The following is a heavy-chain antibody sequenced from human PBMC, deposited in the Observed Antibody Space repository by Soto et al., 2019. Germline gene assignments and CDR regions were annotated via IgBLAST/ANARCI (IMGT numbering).Heavy chain of an antibody. V-gene: IGHV4-39*01. CDR2: IYYIGRA. CDR3: VRQGPGIAVPADN. Sequence: SETLSLTCTVSGDPISSSDSYWGWIRQPPGKGLDWIGSIYYIGRAHYNPSLKSRITISVDRSKNQFSLRLSSITAADTALYYCVRQGPGIAVPADNWGQGTLVTVSS. CDR1: GDPISSSDSY. D-gene: IGHD6-19*01. J-gene: IGHJ4*02.